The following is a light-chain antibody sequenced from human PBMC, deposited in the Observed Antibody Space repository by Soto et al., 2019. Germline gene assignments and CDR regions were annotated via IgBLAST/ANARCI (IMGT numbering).Light chain of an antibody. J-gene: IGKJ1*01. CDR1: QSVSNN. Sequence: EIVMTQSPATLSVSPGERATLSCRASQSVSNNLAWYQKKPGQAPRLLIYGASTRATGIPARFSGSGSGTEFTLTISSLQSEYFAFYYCQQYNNWRTFGQGTRVDIK. CDR2: GAS. CDR3: QQYNNWRT. V-gene: IGKV3-15*01.